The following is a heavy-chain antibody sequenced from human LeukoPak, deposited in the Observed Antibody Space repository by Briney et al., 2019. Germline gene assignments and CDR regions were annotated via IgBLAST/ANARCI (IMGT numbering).Heavy chain of an antibody. CDR1: GFTVSSNY. J-gene: IGHJ4*02. CDR2: IYSGGST. D-gene: IGHD6-19*01. V-gene: IGHV3-66*01. CDR3: ARGKLGGWYDHFDY. Sequence: GGSLRLSCAASGFTVSSNYMSWVRQAPGKGLGWVSVIYSGGSTYYADSVKGRFTISRDNSKNTLYLQMNSLRAEDTAVYYCARGKLGGWYDHFDYWGQGTLVTVSS.